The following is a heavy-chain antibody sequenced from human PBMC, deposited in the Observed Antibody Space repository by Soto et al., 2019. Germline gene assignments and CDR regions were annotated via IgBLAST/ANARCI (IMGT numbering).Heavy chain of an antibody. J-gene: IGHJ5*02. V-gene: IGHV4-39*01. Sequence: QLQLQESGPGLVKLSETLSLTCTVSGGSISSSSYYWGWIRQPPGKGLGGIGGIYYSGSTYYNPSLKSRVTISVDTSKNQFSLKLSSVTAADTAVYYCARRVVVVVAAPAGQYNWFDPWGQGTLVTVSS. CDR1: GGSISSSSYY. D-gene: IGHD2-15*01. CDR3: ARRVVVVVAAPAGQYNWFDP. CDR2: IYYSGST.